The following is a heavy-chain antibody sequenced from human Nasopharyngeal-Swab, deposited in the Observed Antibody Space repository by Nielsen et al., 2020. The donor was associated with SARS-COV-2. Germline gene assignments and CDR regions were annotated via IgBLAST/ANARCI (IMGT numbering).Heavy chain of an antibody. CDR3: ARGGWLRRDYYYSYYYMDV. CDR1: GGSFSSYG. J-gene: IGHJ6*03. CDR2: IITILPIT. Sequence: SVTVSCKTSGGSFSSYGISWFRQAADQGLEWMGGIITILPITNYAQKFQDRVTITADKSTSTAYMELSSLRSEDTAAYYCARGGWLRRDYYYSYYYMDVWGKGTTVTVSS. D-gene: IGHD5-24*01. V-gene: IGHV1-69*10.